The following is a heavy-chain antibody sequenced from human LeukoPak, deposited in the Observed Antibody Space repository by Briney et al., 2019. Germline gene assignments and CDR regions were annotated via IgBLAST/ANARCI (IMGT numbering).Heavy chain of an antibody. J-gene: IGHJ4*02. Sequence: GGSLRLSCAAYGLTFSTYSINWVRQAPGKGLEWVSSISSSSTYIYYADSVKGRFTISRDNAKNSLYLQMDSLRTEDTAMYYCAKDHFRLLTGFNVGGDWGQGTLVTVSS. CDR1: GLTFSTYS. D-gene: IGHD3-9*01. CDR2: ISSSSTYI. V-gene: IGHV3-21*04. CDR3: AKDHFRLLTGFNVGGD.